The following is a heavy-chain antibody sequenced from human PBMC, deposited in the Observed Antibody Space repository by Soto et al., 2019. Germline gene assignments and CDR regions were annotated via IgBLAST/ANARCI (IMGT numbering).Heavy chain of an antibody. D-gene: IGHD3-22*01. CDR1: GFIFSNNA. CDR3: AKNSGYYYDAFDI. Sequence: GGSLRLSCPASGFIFSNNAMSGVRQAPGKGLEWVSAISGSSGSTFYADSVKGRFTISRDNSKNTLYLQMNSLRAEDTALYYCAKNSGYYYDAFDIWGQGTMVTVSS. CDR2: ISGSSGST. J-gene: IGHJ3*02. V-gene: IGHV3-23*01.